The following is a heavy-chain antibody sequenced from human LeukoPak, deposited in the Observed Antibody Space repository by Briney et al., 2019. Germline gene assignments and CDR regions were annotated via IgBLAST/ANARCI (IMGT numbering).Heavy chain of an antibody. V-gene: IGHV1-18*01. Sequence: APVKLSCKASRYTFTSYGISSVRQAPGHGLEWRGWISAYNGNTNYAQKVQGRVTMTTDTSTSTAYMELRSLRSDDTAVYYCARDPGVAVAGTNWFDRWGQGTLVTVSS. CDR2: ISAYNGNT. CDR3: ARDPGVAVAGTNWFDR. D-gene: IGHD6-19*01. CDR1: RYTFTSYG. J-gene: IGHJ5*02.